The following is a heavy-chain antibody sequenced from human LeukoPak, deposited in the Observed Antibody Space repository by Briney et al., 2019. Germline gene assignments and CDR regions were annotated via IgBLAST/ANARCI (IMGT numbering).Heavy chain of an antibody. CDR3: ARDSYSRSRHHWSAR. Sequence: SETLSLTCTVSGGSISSYYWSWIRQPPGKGLEWIGAIYYSGSTNYNPSLKSRVTISVDTSKNQFSLKLSSVTAADTAVYYCARDSYSRSRHHWSARCGQGPLVTV. J-gene: IGHJ5*02. CDR1: GGSISSYY. D-gene: IGHD6-13*01. CDR2: IYYSGST. V-gene: IGHV4-59*01.